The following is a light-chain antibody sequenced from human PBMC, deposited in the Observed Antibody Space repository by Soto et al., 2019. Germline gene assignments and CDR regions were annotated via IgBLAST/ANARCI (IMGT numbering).Light chain of an antibody. J-gene: IGKJ4*01. CDR1: QDISSC. Sequence: DIQMTQSPSSVSASVGDRVTITCRASQDISSCLAWFQHKPGDAPSLLIYAASSLHTGVPSRFSGTGSGTEFALTINSPQPEDFATYYCLQGDSFPLTFGGGTKVEIK. CDR3: LQGDSFPLT. CDR2: AAS. V-gene: IGKV1-12*01.